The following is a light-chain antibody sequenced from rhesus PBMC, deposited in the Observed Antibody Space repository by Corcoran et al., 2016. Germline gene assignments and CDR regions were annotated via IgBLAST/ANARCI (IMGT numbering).Light chain of an antibody. J-gene: IGKJ3*01. Sequence: DIQMTQSPSSLSASVGDTVTITCRASQGISNNLAWNKQKPGNVPRLLIAYISTLQSGVPSRFSGSGSETDFTRTISSLQPEDFATYYCQHGCVIPLTVGPGTKLDIK. V-gene: IGKV1S15*01. CDR3: QHGCVIPLT. CDR2: YIS. CDR1: QGISNN.